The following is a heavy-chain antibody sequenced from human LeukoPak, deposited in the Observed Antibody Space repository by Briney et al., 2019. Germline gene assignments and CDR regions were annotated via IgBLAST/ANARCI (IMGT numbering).Heavy chain of an antibody. Sequence: SETLSLTCTVSGGSISSYYWTWIRQPAGKALEWIGHVFTSGNTNYNPSLKGRVTISIETSKSQFSLNLNSVTAADTAVYYCARGTGSLFYWGHGILVTVSS. CDR2: VFTSGNT. D-gene: IGHD3-10*01. J-gene: IGHJ4*01. CDR1: GGSISSYY. V-gene: IGHV4-4*07. CDR3: ARGTGSLFY.